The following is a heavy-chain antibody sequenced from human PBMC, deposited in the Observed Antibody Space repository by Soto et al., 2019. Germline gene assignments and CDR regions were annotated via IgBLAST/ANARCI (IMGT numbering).Heavy chain of an antibody. CDR1: GFSFNNYA. CDR3: AKESLPEHYGDTLFDY. CDR2: FSAGGRA. Sequence: DVQLLESGGALVRPGGSLRLSCAASGFSFNNYALSWVRQAPGKGLEWVSTFSAGGRASYAASVQGRFTIARDSSQDTVHLQISDLRPEDTAVYYCAKESLPEHYGDTLFDYWGQGTRVTVSS. D-gene: IGHD4-17*01. V-gene: IGHV3-23*01. J-gene: IGHJ4*02.